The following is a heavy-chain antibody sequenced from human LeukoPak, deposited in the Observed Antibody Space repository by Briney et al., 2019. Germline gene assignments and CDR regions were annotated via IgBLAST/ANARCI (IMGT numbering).Heavy chain of an antibody. CDR1: VFTFNSDW. Sequence: PGGSLRLSCAFSVFTFNSDWMCWVPQAPGKGLEWGANIKQDGSEKYYVDSVKGRFTISRDNAKNSLYLQMNSLRAEDTAVYYCARDLYDSSGYYNRDDAFDIWGQGTMVTVSS. D-gene: IGHD3-22*01. J-gene: IGHJ3*02. CDR3: ARDLYDSSGYYNRDDAFDI. V-gene: IGHV3-7*05. CDR2: IKQDGSEK.